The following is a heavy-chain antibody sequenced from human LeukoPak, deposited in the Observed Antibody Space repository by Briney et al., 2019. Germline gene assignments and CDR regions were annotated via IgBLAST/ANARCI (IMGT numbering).Heavy chain of an antibody. V-gene: IGHV1-69*05. D-gene: IGHD6-6*01. CDR2: IIPIFGTA. CDR1: GGTFSSYA. CDR3: ARDREYSSSSRGRPYYYYYYMDV. J-gene: IGHJ6*03. Sequence: GASVKVSCKASGGTFSSYAISWVRQAPGQGLEWMGGIIPIFGTANYAQKFQGRVTITTDESTSTAYMELSSLRSEDTAVYYCARDREYSSSSRGRPYYYYYYMDVWGKGTTVTVSS.